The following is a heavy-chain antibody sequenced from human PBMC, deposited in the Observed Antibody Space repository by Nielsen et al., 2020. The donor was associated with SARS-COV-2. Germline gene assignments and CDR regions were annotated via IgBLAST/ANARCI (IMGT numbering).Heavy chain of an antibody. D-gene: IGHD6-13*01. V-gene: IGHV3-30-3*01. CDR2: ISYDGSNK. CDR3: ARTPAAAGSYGMDV. Sequence: GVSLSLSCAASVFPFSSYALLWVRQAPGKGLEWVAVISYDGSNKYYADSVKGRFTISRDNSKNTLYLQMNSLRAEDTAVYYCARTPAAAGSYGMDVWGQGTTVTVSS. CDR1: VFPFSSYA. J-gene: IGHJ6*02.